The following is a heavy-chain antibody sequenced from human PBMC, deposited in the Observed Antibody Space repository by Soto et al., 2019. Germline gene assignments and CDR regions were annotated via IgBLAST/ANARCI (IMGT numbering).Heavy chain of an antibody. CDR1: GGSISSNC. CDR2: IYYSGSA. D-gene: IGHD2-21*02. CDR3: ARAKTLIVGVTAIPDYFDY. J-gene: IGHJ4*02. Sequence: PSETLSLTCTVSGGSISSNCWGWIRQSPEKGLEWVGNIYYSGSAYYSPSLRSRLSISLDTSKNQFSLKVISVTAADTAVYYCARAKTLIVGVTAIPDYFDYWAQGTLVTVSS. V-gene: IGHV4-30-4*08.